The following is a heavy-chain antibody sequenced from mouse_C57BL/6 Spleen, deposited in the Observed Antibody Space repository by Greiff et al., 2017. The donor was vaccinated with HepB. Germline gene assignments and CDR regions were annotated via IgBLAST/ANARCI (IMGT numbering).Heavy chain of an antibody. Sequence: VKLQQPGAELVMPGASVKLSCKASGYTFTSYWMHWVKQRPGQGLEWIGEIDPSDSYTNYNQKFKGKSTLTVDKSSSTAYMQLSSLTSEDSAVYYCARRIYYGNYGWYFDVWGTGTTVTVSS. CDR3: ARRIYYGNYGWYFDV. CDR1: GYTFTSYW. V-gene: IGHV1-69*01. CDR2: IDPSDSYT. D-gene: IGHD2-1*01. J-gene: IGHJ1*03.